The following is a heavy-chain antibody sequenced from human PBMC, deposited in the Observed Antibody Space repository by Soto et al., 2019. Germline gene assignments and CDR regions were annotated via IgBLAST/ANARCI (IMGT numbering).Heavy chain of an antibody. D-gene: IGHD3-3*01. J-gene: IGHJ4*01. CDR1: GFSLSNARMG. Sequence: QVTLKASCPVLVKPTETLTLTCTVSGFSLSNARMGVRWIRQPPGTALEWLAQIFSNDEKPYSTSLKSRLTISKDTSNSQVSRTVTNMDPVDTATYYCARITCFGVVSNDYWGHGTLVTVSS. CDR2: IFSNDEK. CDR3: ARITCFGVVSNDY. V-gene: IGHV2-26*01.